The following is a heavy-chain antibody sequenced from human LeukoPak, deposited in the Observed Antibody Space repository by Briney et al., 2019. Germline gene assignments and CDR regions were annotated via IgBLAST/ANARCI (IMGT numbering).Heavy chain of an antibody. Sequence: ASVKVSCKASGYTFTSYGISWVRQAPGQGLEWMGWISAYNGNTNYAQKLQGRVTMTTDTSTSTAYMELGSLRSDDTAVYYCARDRHCSGGSPCLNYYYYYYYMDVWGKGTTVTVSS. CDR1: GYTFTSYG. D-gene: IGHD2-15*01. CDR3: ARDRHCSGGSPCLNYYYYYYYMDV. J-gene: IGHJ6*03. CDR2: ISAYNGNT. V-gene: IGHV1-18*01.